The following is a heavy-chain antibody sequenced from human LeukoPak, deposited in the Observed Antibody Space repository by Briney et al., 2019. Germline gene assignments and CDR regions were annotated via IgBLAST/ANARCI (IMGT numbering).Heavy chain of an antibody. J-gene: IGHJ4*02. V-gene: IGHV3-30*18. CDR2: IPYDGSNK. D-gene: IGHD1-1*01. CDR1: GFTFSSYG. Sequence: GGSLRLSCAASGFTFSSYGMHWVRQAPGKGLEWVAVIPYDGSNKYYADSVKGRFTISRDNSKNTLYLQMNSLRAEDTAVYYCAKAAGTTLDYWGQGTLVTVSS. CDR3: AKAAGTTLDY.